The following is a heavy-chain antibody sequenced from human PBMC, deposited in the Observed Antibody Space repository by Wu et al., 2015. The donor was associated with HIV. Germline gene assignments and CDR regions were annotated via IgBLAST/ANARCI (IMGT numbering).Heavy chain of an antibody. V-gene: IGHV1-69*12. CDR3: ARDSEVEAVAGTPDY. CDR1: GGTFSNYA. CDR2: IIPIYGTT. D-gene: IGHD6-19*01. J-gene: IGHJ4*02. Sequence: QVQLVQSGAEVKKPGSSVKVSCKASGGTFSNYAVNWVRQAPGQGLEWMGDIIPIYGTTNYAQNFQGRVTISADESTTTSYMEVRRLRSDDTAVHYCARDSEVEAVAGTPDYWGQGTLVTVSS.